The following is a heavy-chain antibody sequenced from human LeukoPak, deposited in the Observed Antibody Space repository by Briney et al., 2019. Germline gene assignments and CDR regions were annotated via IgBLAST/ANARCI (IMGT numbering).Heavy chain of an antibody. D-gene: IGHD1-26*01. CDR1: GFTFSSYS. CDR3: AKAVWELPTPIDY. Sequence: GGSLRLSCAASGFTFSSYSMNWVRQAPGKGLEWVSSISSSSSYIYYADSVKGRFTISRDNAKNSLYLQMNSLRAEDTALYYCAKAVWELPTPIDYWGQGALVTVSS. J-gene: IGHJ4*02. CDR2: ISSSSSYI. V-gene: IGHV3-21*04.